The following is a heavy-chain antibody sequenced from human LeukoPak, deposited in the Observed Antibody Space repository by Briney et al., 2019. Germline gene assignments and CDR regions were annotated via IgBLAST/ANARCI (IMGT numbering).Heavy chain of an antibody. CDR1: GGTFSSYA. Sequence: SVKVSCKASGGTFSSYAISWVRPAPGQGLGWMGGIIPIFGTANYAQKFQGRVTITTDESTSTAYMELSSLRSADTTVYYCARGDYFRGLYYMDVWGKGTTVTVSS. J-gene: IGHJ6*03. CDR3: ARGDYFRGLYYMDV. V-gene: IGHV1-69*05. D-gene: IGHD2/OR15-2a*01. CDR2: IIPIFGTA.